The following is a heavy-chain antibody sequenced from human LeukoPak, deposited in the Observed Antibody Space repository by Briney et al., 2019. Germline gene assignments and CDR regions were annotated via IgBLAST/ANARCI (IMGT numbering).Heavy chain of an antibody. CDR2: IRYDESYK. V-gene: IGHV3-30*02. D-gene: IGHD3-10*01. CDR3: AREFMVRGVLGLDY. J-gene: IGHJ4*02. Sequence: GGSLRLSCVVSGFTISSYGMHWVRQAPGKGLEWVAFIRYDESYKKYADSVKGRFTISRDNAKNSLYLQMNSLRAEDTAVYYCAREFMVRGVLGLDYWGQGTLVTVSS. CDR1: GFTISSYG.